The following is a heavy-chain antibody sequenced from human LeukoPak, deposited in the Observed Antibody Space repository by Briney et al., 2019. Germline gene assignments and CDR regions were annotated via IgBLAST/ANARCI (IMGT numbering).Heavy chain of an antibody. V-gene: IGHV4-31*03. Sequence: PSQTLSLTCTVSGGSISSGGYYWSWIRLHPGKGLEWIGYIYYSGSTYYNPSLKSRVTISVDTSKNQFSLKLSSVTAADTAVYYCAREVFVVVAATIGGYWFDPWGQGTLVTVSS. D-gene: IGHD2-15*01. CDR3: AREVFVVVAATIGGYWFDP. CDR2: IYYSGST. CDR1: GGSISSGGYY. J-gene: IGHJ5*02.